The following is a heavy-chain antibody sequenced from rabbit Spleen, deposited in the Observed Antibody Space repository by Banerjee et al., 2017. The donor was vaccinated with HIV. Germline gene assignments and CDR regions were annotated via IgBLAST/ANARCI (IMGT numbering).Heavy chain of an antibody. V-gene: IGHV1S45*01. D-gene: IGHD2-1*01. J-gene: IGHJ4*01. CDR2: IYGGGSGST. CDR3: ARGSATMTMVITGYYLSL. Sequence: QEQLEESGGGLVKPGGTLTLTCTASGFSFSSSYYMCWVRQAPGKGLEWIACIYGGGSGSTYYANWAKGRFTISRTSSTTVTLEMTSLTAADTATYFCARGSATMTMVITGYYLSLWGQGTLVTVS. CDR1: GFSFSSSYY.